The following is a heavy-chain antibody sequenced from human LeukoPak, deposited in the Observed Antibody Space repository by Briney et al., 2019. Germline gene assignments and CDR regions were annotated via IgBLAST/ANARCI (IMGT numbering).Heavy chain of an antibody. CDR3: ARDALVVGSSWPRGNWFDP. CDR2: IIPIFGTA. Sequence: GASVKVSCKASGGTFSSYAISWVRQAPGQGLEWMGGIIPIFGTANYAQKFQGRVTITTDESTSTAYMELSSLRSEDTAVYYCARDALVVGSSWPRGNWFDPWGQGTLVTVSS. J-gene: IGHJ5*02. D-gene: IGHD6-13*01. CDR1: GGTFSSYA. V-gene: IGHV1-69*05.